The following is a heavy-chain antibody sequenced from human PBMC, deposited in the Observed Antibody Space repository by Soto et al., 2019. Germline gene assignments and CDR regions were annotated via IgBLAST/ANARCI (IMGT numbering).Heavy chain of an antibody. V-gene: IGHV4-34*01. CDR1: GGSFSGYY. CDR2: INHSGST. Sequence: SETLSLTCAVYGGSFSGYYWSWIRQPPGKGLEWIGEINHSGSTNYNPSLKSRVTISVDTSKNQFSLKLSSVTAADTAVYYCARERQQLVRGWFDPWGQGTLVTVSS. D-gene: IGHD6-13*01. J-gene: IGHJ5*02. CDR3: ARERQQLVRGWFDP.